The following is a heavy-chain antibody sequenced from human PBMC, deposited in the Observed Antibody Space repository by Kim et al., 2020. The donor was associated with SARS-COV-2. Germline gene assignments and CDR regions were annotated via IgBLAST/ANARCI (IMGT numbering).Heavy chain of an antibody. Sequence: PGGSLRLSCATSGFTFSAYDMNWVRQVPGKGLEWLSFITKGSNIIYYADSVKGRFTTSRDNAKNSLHLQMNSLKDDDTAIYHCVRDRMGGAFDIWGQGTLVTVSS. CDR3: VRDRMGGAFDI. V-gene: IGHV3-48*02. J-gene: IGHJ3*02. D-gene: IGHD3-16*01. CDR1: GFTFSAYD. CDR2: ITKGSNII.